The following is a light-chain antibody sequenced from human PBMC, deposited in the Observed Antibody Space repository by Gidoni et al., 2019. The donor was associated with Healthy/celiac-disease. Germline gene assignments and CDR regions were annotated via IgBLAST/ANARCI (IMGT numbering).Light chain of an antibody. J-gene: IGLJ1*01. CDR1: SSDVGGYNY. V-gene: IGLV2-14*01. CDR2: EVS. Sequence: QSALTQPASVSGSPGQTITISCTGTSSDVGGYNYVSWYQQHPDKAPKLMIYEVSNRPSGVSNRFSGSKSGNTASLTISGRQAEDEADYYCSSYTSSSTPYVFGTGTKVTVL. CDR3: SSYTSSSTPYV.